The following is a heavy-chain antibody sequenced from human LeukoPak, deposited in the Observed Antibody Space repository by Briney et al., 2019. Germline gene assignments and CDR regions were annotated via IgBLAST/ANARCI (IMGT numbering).Heavy chain of an antibody. CDR2: ISYSSYHI. Sequence: GGSLRLSCAASGFTFSTYSMTWVRQAPGKGLEWVSSISYSSYHIYYADSMKGRFTVSRDNAKNSLYLQMNSLRAEDTAVYYCARDGLGFDIWGQGTVVTVSS. CDR1: GFTFSTYS. J-gene: IGHJ3*02. V-gene: IGHV3-21*01. CDR3: ARDGLGFDI.